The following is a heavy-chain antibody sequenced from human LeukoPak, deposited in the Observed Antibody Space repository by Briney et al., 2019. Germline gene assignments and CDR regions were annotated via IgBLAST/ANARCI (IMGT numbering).Heavy chain of an antibody. CDR2: TSAYNGNT. J-gene: IGHJ4*02. Sequence: ASVKVSCKASGYTFTSYGISWVRQAPGQGLEWMGWTSAYNGNTNYAQKLQGRVTMTTDTSTSTAYMELRSLRSDDTAVYYCARDFSLSTVVTHYFDYWGQGTLVTVSS. CDR3: ARDFSLSTVVTHYFDY. D-gene: IGHD4-23*01. CDR1: GYTFTSYG. V-gene: IGHV1-18*01.